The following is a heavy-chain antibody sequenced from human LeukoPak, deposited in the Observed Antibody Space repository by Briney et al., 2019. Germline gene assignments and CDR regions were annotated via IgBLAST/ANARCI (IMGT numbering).Heavy chain of an antibody. CDR2: IIPIFGTA. CDR1: GGTFISYA. D-gene: IGHD2-15*01. Sequence: ASVKVSCKASGGTFISYAISWVRQAPGQGLEWMGGIIPIFGTANYAQKFQGRVTITADESTSTAYMELSSLRSEDTVVYYCARVDRIRLAATYLGGANAFDIWGQGTMVTVSS. V-gene: IGHV1-69*13. J-gene: IGHJ3*02. CDR3: ARVDRIRLAATYLGGANAFDI.